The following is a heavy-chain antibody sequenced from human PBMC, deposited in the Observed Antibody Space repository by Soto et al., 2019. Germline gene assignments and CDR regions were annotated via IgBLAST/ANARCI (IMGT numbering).Heavy chain of an antibody. D-gene: IGHD2-2*01. CDR2: IYYSGST. CDR1: GGSISSGDYY. J-gene: IGHJ4*02. Sequence: SETLSLTCTVSGGSISSGDYYWSWIRQPPGKGLEWIGYIYYSGSTYYNPSLKSRVTISVDTSKNQFSLKLSSVTAADTAVYYCARVRSSWGYCSSTSCYAIDYWGQGTLVTVSS. V-gene: IGHV4-30-4*01. CDR3: ARVRSSWGYCSSTSCYAIDY.